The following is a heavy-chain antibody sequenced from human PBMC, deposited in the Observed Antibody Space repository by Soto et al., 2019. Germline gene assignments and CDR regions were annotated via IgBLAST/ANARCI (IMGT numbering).Heavy chain of an antibody. D-gene: IGHD3-16*02. CDR1: GGSFSGYY. CDR2: INHSGST. CDR3: ARGGYYDYIWGSYRPCYFDY. Sequence: SETLSLTCAVYGGSFSGYYWSRIRQPPGKGLEWIGEINHSGSTNYNPSLKSRVTISVDTSKNQFSLKLSSVTAADTAVYYCARGGYYDYIWGSYRPCYFDYWGQGTLVTVSS. J-gene: IGHJ4*02. V-gene: IGHV4-34*01.